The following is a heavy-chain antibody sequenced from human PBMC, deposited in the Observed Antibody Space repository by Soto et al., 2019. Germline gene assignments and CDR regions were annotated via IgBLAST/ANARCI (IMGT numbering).Heavy chain of an antibody. V-gene: IGHV4-31*03. J-gene: IGHJ5*02. CDR3: ARATIVLVPAAMVSHWFDP. D-gene: IGHD2-2*01. CDR1: GGSISSGGYY. CDR2: IYYSGST. Sequence: TLSLTCTVSGGSISSGGYYWSWIRQHPGKGLEWIGYIYYSGSTYYNPSLKSRVTISVDTSKNQYTLKLSSVTAADTAVYYCARATIVLVPAAMVSHWFDPWGQGTLVTVSS.